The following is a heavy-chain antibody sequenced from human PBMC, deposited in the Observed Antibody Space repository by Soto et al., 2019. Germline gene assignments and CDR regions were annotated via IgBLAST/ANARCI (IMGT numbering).Heavy chain of an antibody. Sequence: EVQLVESGGGLVQPGRSLRLSCAASGFTFDDYAMHWVRQVPGKGLEWVSGISWNSGSIGYADSVKGRFTISRDNAKNSLYLQMNSLRAEDTALYYCAKDRGCSGGSCYQYYYYYMDVWGKGTTVTVSS. CDR2: ISWNSGSI. D-gene: IGHD2-15*01. CDR3: AKDRGCSGGSCYQYYYYYMDV. CDR1: GFTFDDYA. V-gene: IGHV3-9*01. J-gene: IGHJ6*03.